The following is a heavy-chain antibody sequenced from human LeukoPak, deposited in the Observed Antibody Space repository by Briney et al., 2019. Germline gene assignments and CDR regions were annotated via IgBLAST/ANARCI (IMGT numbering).Heavy chain of an antibody. V-gene: IGHV3-30*02. Sequence: GGSLRLSCVASGFTFSNYGMHWVRQGPGKGLEWVAFIRYDGSNKYYAGSVRGRFTISRDNSKNTLFLQMNSLRAEDTAVYYCARGHGVVGGYYMDVWGKGTTVTVSS. D-gene: IGHD2-15*01. CDR3: ARGHGVVGGYYMDV. CDR2: IRYDGSNK. CDR1: GFTFSNYG. J-gene: IGHJ6*03.